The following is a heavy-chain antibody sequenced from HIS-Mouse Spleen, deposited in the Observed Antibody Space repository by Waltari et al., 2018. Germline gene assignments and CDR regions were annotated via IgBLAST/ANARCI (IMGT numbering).Heavy chain of an antibody. V-gene: IGHV3-74*01. J-gene: IGHJ3*02. CDR1: GFTFRSYG. Sequence: EVQLVESGGGLVQPGGSLRLSCAASGFTFRSYGLPWLRQAPGKGLVWVSRINSDGSSTSYADSVKGRFTISRDNAKNTLYLQMNSLRAEDTAVYYCARDPSGYDYDAFDIWGQGTMVTVSS. CDR2: INSDGSST. D-gene: IGHD3-3*01. CDR3: ARDPSGYDYDAFDI.